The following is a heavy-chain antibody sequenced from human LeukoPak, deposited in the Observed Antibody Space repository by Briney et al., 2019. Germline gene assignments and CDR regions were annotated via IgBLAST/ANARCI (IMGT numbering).Heavy chain of an antibody. V-gene: IGHV3-23*01. CDR1: GFTFSSYA. D-gene: IGHD1-26*01. J-gene: IGHJ4*02. Sequence: PGGSLRLSCAASGFTFSSYAVSWVRQAPGKGLEWVSAISGSGGSTYYADSVKGRFTISRDNSKNTLYLQMNSLRAEDTAVYYCAKDMSAEESYYDHIDYWGQGTLVTVSS. CDR3: AKDMSAEESYYDHIDY. CDR2: ISGSGGST.